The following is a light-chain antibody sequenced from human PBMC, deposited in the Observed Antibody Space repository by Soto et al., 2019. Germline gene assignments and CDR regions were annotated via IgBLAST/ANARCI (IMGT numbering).Light chain of an antibody. CDR2: GND. V-gene: IGLV1-44*01. Sequence: QSVLTQPPSASGTPRQRVTISCSGSSSNIGINAVNWYQQVPGTAPKLLIYGNDQRPSGVADRFSGSKSGNSASLAISGLQSDDETDYYCASWDDNVNGVVFGGGTKLTVL. CDR1: SSNIGINA. CDR3: ASWDDNVNGVV. J-gene: IGLJ2*01.